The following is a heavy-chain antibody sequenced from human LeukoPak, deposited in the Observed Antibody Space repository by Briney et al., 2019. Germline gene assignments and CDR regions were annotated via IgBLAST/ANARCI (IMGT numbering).Heavy chain of an antibody. CDR3: ARDVYVAAAVRGCGGY. V-gene: IGHV1-18*01. CDR1: GYTFTSYG. Sequence: ASVKVSCKASGYTFTSYGISWVRQAPGQGLEWMGWISANNGNTNYAHKLQGRVTMTTDTSTSTAYMELRSLRSDDTAVYYCARDVYVAAAVRGCGGYWGQGTLVTVSS. D-gene: IGHD6-13*01. CDR2: ISANNGNT. J-gene: IGHJ4*02.